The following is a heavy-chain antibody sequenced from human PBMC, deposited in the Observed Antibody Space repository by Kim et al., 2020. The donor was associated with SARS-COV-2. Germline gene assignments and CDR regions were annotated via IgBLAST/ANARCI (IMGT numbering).Heavy chain of an antibody. V-gene: IGHV4-39*01. CDR3: ARYVAGTIFGVVIIPAYYFDY. CDR2: LCSSRRT. J-gene: IGHJ4*02. Sequence: LCSSRRTADTPSLKCRVTISVDTSKDPFSLKLSSVTAADTAVYYCARYVAGTIFGVVIIPAYYFDYWGQGTLVTVSS. D-gene: IGHD3-3*01.